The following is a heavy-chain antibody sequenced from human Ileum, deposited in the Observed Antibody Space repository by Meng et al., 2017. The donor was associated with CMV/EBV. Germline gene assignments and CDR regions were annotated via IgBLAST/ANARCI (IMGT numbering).Heavy chain of an antibody. Sequence: EGKLGESGGGLVKPGGSLRLSCAASGFSFSSYSMNWVRQVPGKGLEWISYFSRSRDNIAYADSVKGRFTISRDDAKKSLYPQMNSLRAEDTGVYYCARDNDWAFDYWGQGTLVTVSS. CDR3: ARDNDWAFDY. CDR2: FSRSRDNI. D-gene: IGHD3-9*01. CDR1: GFSFSSYS. J-gene: IGHJ4*02. V-gene: IGHV3-21*03.